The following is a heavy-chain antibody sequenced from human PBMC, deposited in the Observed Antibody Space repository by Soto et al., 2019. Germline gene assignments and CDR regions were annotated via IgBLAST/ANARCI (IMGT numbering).Heavy chain of an antibody. CDR2: ISAYNGNT. CDR3: ARDHWTVYCSGGSCYSRGRNPATDY. V-gene: IGHV1-18*01. Sequence: GASVKVSCKASGYTFTSYGISWVRQAPGQGLEWMGWISAYNGNTNYAQKLQGRVTMTTDTSTSTAYMELRSLRSDDTAVYYCARDHWTVYCSGGSCYSRGRNPATDYWGQGTLVTVSS. CDR1: GYTFTSYG. J-gene: IGHJ4*02. D-gene: IGHD2-15*01.